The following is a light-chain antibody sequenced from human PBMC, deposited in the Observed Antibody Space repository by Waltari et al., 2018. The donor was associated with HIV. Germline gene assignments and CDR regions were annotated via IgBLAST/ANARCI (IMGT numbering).Light chain of an antibody. V-gene: IGLV2-14*01. CDR2: EVS. CDR3: TSYTTSITYV. J-gene: IGLJ1*01. CDR1: SSDVGAYKF. Sequence: QSALTQPASVSGSPGQSTTISCTGTSSDVGAYKFVSWYQQHPGKSPTLILYEVSNRPSGVSNRFSASKSGNTASLTISGLQAEDEADYYCTSYTTSITYVFGTGTKVTVL.